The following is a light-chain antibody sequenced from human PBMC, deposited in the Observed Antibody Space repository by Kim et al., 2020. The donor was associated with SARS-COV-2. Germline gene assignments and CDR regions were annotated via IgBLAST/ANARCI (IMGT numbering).Light chain of an antibody. CDR2: RNN. CDR1: RNNVGDQG. V-gene: IGLV10-54*04. CDR3: STWDSSLSGWV. Sequence: QTATLTCAGSRNNVGDQGANWLQQHQGHPPKLLSYRNNNRPSGISERFSASRSGNTAYLTISGLQPEDEADYYCSTWDSSLSGWVFGGGTQLTVL. J-gene: IGLJ3*02.